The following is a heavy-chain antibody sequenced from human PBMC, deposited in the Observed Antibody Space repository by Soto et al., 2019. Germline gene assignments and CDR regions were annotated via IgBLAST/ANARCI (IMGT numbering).Heavy chain of an antibody. J-gene: IGHJ6*02. CDR1: GYTFTGYY. Sequence: GASVKVSCKASGYTFTGYYMHWVRQAPGQGLEWMGWINPNSGGTNYAQKFQGRVTMTRDTSISTAYMELSRLRSDDTAVYYCAVAGVWSSYSPSLYYYGMDVWGQGTTVTVSS. D-gene: IGHD3-3*01. CDR2: INPNSGGT. CDR3: AVAGVWSSYSPSLYYYGMDV. V-gene: IGHV1-2*02.